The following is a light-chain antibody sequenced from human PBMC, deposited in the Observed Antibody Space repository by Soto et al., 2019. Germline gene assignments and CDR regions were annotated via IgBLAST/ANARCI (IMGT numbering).Light chain of an antibody. CDR3: QQYNDFQYT. Sequence: DIQMTQSPSTLSASVGDGVTITCRASQSIGSWLAWYQQKPGKAPKLLIYKATNLPSGVPSRFSGSGSGTDFSLTISSLQPVDSATYYCQQYNDFQYTFGQGTKLEI. CDR2: KAT. CDR1: QSIGSW. J-gene: IGKJ2*01. V-gene: IGKV1-5*03.